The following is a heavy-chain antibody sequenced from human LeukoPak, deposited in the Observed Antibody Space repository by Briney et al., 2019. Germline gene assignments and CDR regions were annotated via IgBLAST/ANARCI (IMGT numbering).Heavy chain of an antibody. D-gene: IGHD4-23*01. V-gene: IGHV1-8*02. CDR1: GGTFSSYA. J-gene: IGHJ4*02. Sequence: VASVRVSCKASGGTFSSYAISWVRQAPGQGLEWMGRMNPNSGNTGYAQKFQGRVTMTRNTSISTAYMELSSLRSEDTAVYYCAVQGGNSATLIFDYWGQGTLVTVSS. CDR2: MNPNSGNT. CDR3: AVQGGNSATLIFDY.